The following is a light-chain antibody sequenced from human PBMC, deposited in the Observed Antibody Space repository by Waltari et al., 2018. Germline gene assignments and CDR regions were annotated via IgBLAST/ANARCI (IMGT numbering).Light chain of an antibody. Sequence: DVVLTQSPLSLAVTLGQPASITCTSNQSLVFSDKNTYLNWFQQRPGQSPRRLISRISNRASGVPDRFSGSGSATTFTLRISRVEAEDVGVYYCMQGIHWPPTFGQGTKLEIK. CDR3: MQGIHWPPT. V-gene: IGKV2-30*01. CDR2: RIS. CDR1: QSLVFSDKNTY. J-gene: IGKJ2*01.